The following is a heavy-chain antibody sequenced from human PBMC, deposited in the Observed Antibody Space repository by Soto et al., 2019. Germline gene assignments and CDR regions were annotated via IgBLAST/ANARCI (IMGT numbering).Heavy chain of an antibody. D-gene: IGHD3-16*01. Sequence: GGSLRLSFAASGFKFSNYAMNWLSQDPGKGLEWVSLISATRGGTYYADSVKGRFTISRDNSHNTLYLQVHSLTAEDTAVYYCAKDRRAGGNSAFYFDFWGQGA. CDR3: AKDRRAGGNSAFYFDF. CDR2: ISATRGGT. CDR1: GFKFSNYA. J-gene: IGHJ4*02. V-gene: IGHV3-23*01.